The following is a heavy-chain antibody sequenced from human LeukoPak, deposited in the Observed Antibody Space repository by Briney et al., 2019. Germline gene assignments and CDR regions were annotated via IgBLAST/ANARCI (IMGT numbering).Heavy chain of an antibody. CDR1: GFTFSSYG. J-gene: IGHJ5*02. D-gene: IGHD3-10*01. CDR2: ISYDGSNK. V-gene: IGHV3-30*18. CDR3: AKCIGANSGSYYSLRERLSPFDP. Sequence: GRSLRLSCAASGFTFSSYGMHWVRQAPGKGLEWVAVISYDGSNKYYADSVKGRFTISRDNSKNTLYLQMNSLRAEDTAVYYCAKCIGANSGSYYSLRERLSPFDPWGQGTLVTVSS.